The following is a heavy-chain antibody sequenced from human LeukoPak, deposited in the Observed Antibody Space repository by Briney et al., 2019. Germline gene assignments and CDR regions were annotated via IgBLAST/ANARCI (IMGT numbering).Heavy chain of an antibody. CDR2: MKSDSGAT. D-gene: IGHD3-10*01. V-gene: IGHV1-2*02. CDR3: ARAGASRPFDF. Sequence: ASVKVSCKASGYTFTDYYLHWVRQAPGQGLEWMGWMKSDSGATDYAQKFQGRVTMTRGTSISTAYMEMSRLTSDDTAVYFCARAGASRPFDFWGQGALVTVSS. J-gene: IGHJ4*02. CDR1: GYTFTDYY.